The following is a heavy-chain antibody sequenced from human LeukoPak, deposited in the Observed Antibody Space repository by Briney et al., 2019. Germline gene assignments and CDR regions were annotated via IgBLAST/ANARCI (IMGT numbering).Heavy chain of an antibody. D-gene: IGHD3-16*01. CDR1: GFTFSGYW. CDR2: ISSVGNIT. J-gene: IGHJ5*02. V-gene: IGHV3-74*01. CDR3: AKDLTGTFGAISS. Sequence: PGGSLRISCAASGFTFSGYWMHWVRQAPGKGLVWVSRISSVGNITNYADSVRGRFTISRDNSKNTLYLQMNSLRPEDTAVYYCAKDLTGTFGAISSWGQGTLVTVSS.